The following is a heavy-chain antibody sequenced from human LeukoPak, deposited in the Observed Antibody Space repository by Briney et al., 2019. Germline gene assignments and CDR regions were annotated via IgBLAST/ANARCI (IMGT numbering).Heavy chain of an antibody. D-gene: IGHD3-16*01. CDR3: AREKGEVGGRFCFDF. V-gene: IGHV3-53*01. J-gene: IGHJ4*02. CDR1: GVTVSSNY. Sequence: PGGTLRLSCAPSGVTVSSNYMSWVRHAPGKGLEWVSVVYSGGSAPYTAPVTSRFTLSRDKSKKTLSLQMNTLRPEDTPMYYSAREKGEVGGRFCFDFWGWGTLVTVS. CDR2: VYSGGSA.